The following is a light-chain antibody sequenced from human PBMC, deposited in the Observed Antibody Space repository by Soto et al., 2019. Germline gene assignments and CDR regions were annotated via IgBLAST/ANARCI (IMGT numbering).Light chain of an antibody. CDR1: KLGDKY. J-gene: IGLJ2*01. CDR3: QAWDSNTDVV. CDR2: QDT. V-gene: IGLV3-1*01. Sequence: SYELTQSPSVSVSPGQTASITCSGDKLGDKYAYWYQQKPGQSPILVIYQDTKRPSGIPDRFSGSNSGNTATLTVSGTQAMDEADYYCQAWDSNTDVVFGGGTKLTVL.